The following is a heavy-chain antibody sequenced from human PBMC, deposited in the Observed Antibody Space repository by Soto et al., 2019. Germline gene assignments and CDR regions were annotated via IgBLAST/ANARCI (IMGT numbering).Heavy chain of an antibody. CDR1: GFTFSSYW. D-gene: IGHD5-18*01. V-gene: IGHV3-7*01. CDR2: IKQDGSEK. J-gene: IGHJ6*02. Sequence: GGSLRLSCAASGFTFSSYWMSWVRQDPGKGLEWVANIKQDGSEKYYVDSVKGRFTISRDNAKNSLYLQMNSLRAEDKAVYYCARIPDVRYSYASYYYYYGRDVWGQGTTVTVSS. CDR3: ARIPDVRYSYASYYYYYGRDV.